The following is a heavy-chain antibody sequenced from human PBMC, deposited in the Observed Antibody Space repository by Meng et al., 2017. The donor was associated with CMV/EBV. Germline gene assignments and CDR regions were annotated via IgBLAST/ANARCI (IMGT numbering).Heavy chain of an antibody. D-gene: IGHD4-11*01. CDR3: ARIHSNYGPYGMDV. J-gene: IGHJ6*02. CDR2: IDWDDDK. CDR1: GCSLSTSGMC. Sequence: SGPTLVKLTHTLTLTCTFPGCSLSTSGMCVSWVRQPPGKALEWLALIDWDDDKYYSTSLKTRLTISKDTSKNQVVLTMTNMDPVDTATYYCARIHSNYGPYGMDVWGQGTTVTVSS. V-gene: IGHV2-70*20.